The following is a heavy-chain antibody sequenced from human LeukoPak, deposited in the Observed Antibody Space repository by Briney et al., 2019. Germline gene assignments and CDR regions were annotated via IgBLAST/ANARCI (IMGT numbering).Heavy chain of an antibody. D-gene: IGHD1-26*01. CDR1: GFTFSSYG. J-gene: IGHJ6*03. Sequence: PGGSLRLSCAASGFTFSSYGMHWVRQAPGKGLEWVAFIRYDGSNKYYADSVKGRFTISRDISKNTLYLQMNSLRAEDTAVYYCAKGAVSGSYGDYYYYYYMDVWGKGTTVTVSS. CDR3: AKGAVSGSYGDYYYYYYMDV. V-gene: IGHV3-30*02. CDR2: IRYDGSNK.